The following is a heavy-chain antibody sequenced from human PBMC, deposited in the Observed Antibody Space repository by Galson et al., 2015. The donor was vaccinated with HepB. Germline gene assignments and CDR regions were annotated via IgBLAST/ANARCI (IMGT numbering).Heavy chain of an antibody. Sequence: LSLTCAVSGYSISRSNWWGWIRQPPGKGLEWIGSNFYSGSTYYNPSLKGRVTISVETSKNQLSLKVNSVTAADTAFYYCASGRRDGYRYFDYWGQGTLVTVSS. CDR2: NFYSGST. D-gene: IGHD5-24*01. CDR1: GYSISRSNW. CDR3: ASGRRDGYRYFDY. J-gene: IGHJ4*02. V-gene: IGHV4-28*01.